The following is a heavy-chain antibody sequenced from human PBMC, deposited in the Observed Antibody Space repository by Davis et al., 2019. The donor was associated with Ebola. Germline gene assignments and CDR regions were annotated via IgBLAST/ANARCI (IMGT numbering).Heavy chain of an antibody. CDR2: IYWDDDK. CDR3: AYRVDYNGDWNEAYFDS. CDR1: GCSPSTSGVG. Sequence: SGPTLANPTPTLTLTCTFSGCSPSTSGVGVGWVRPHPGQAGEWLALIYWDDDKRYSPSLKSRLTITKDTSRNQVVLTMTNMDPVDTATYYCAYRVDYNGDWNEAYFDSWGQGVLVTVSS. J-gene: IGHJ4*02. V-gene: IGHV2-5*02. D-gene: IGHD1-1*01.